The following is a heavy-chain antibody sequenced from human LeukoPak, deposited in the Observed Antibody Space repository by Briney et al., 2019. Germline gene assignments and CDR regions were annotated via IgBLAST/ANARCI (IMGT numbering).Heavy chain of an antibody. J-gene: IGHJ3*02. Sequence: SETLSLTCTVSGGSISSYYWSWIRQPAGKGLEWIGRIYTSGSTNYNPSLKSRVTISVDTSKNQFSLKLSSVTAADTAVYYCAREKTTVTSDAFDIWGQGTMVTVSS. D-gene: IGHD4-17*01. CDR3: AREKTTVTSDAFDI. CDR1: GGSISSYY. V-gene: IGHV4-4*07. CDR2: IYTSGST.